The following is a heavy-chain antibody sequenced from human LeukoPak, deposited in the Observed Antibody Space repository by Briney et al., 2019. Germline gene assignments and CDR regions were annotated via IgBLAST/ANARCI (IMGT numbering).Heavy chain of an antibody. V-gene: IGHV4-39*07. CDR2: IYYRGST. Sequence: SETLSLTCTVSGGSISSSSYYWGWIRQPPGKGLEWIGSIYYRGSTYYNPSLKSRVTISVDTSKNQFSLKLSSVTAADTAVYYCARSLHPPGRFDPWGQGTLVTVSS. J-gene: IGHJ5*02. CDR3: ARSLHPPGRFDP. CDR1: GGSISSSSYY.